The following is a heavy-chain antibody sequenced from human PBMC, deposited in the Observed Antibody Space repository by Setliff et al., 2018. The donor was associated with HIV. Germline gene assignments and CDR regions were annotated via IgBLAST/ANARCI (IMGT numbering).Heavy chain of an antibody. V-gene: IGHV4-39*07. CDR2: VYYSGST. J-gene: IGHJ6*03. CDR1: GGSISSSGPGYY. Sequence: PSETLSLTCTVSGGSISSSGPGYYWGWVRQPPGGGLEWIGSVYYSGSTNYNPSLKSRVTISVDTSKNQLSLKLTSVTAADTAVYYCARTWQQRSYYFYMDVWGKGTTVTVSS. D-gene: IGHD6-13*01. CDR3: ARTWQQRSYYFYMDV.